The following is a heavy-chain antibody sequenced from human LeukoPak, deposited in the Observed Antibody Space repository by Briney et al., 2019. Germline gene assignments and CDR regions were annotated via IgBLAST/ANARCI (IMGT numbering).Heavy chain of an antibody. J-gene: IGHJ4*02. CDR2: INPNSGGT. Sequence: ASVKVSCKASGYTFTGYYMHWLRQAPGQGLEWMGWINPNSGGTNYAQKFQGRVTMTRDTSISTAYMELSRLRSDDTAVYYCARDHPLPYSSGWFDYWGQGTLVTASS. V-gene: IGHV1-2*02. CDR1: GYTFTGYY. D-gene: IGHD6-19*01. CDR3: ARDHPLPYSSGWFDY.